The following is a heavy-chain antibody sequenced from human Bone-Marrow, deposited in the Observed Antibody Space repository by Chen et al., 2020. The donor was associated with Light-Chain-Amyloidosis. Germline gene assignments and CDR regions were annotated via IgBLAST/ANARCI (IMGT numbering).Heavy chain of an antibody. J-gene: IGHJ4*02. Sequence: EVHLEQSGPEVKKPGESLKISCKGSGSTFPNYWMGWVRQMPGKGLEWMGVIYPDGAGARCSAAFDEQFTVSGDKAICAAYLQRRSLSAAYTAMCYWARRRDGYSFDYWGQGTLVTVSS. CDR3: ARRRDGYSFDY. CDR2: IYPDGAGA. CDR1: GSTFPNYW. V-gene: IGHV5-51*01. D-gene: IGHD5-12*01.